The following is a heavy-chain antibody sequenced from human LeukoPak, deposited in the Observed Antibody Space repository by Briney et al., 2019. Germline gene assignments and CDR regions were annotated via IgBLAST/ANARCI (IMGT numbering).Heavy chain of an antibody. CDR1: GFTFSSYS. D-gene: IGHD3-10*01. Sequence: RGSLGLSCAASGFTFSSYSMNWVRQAPGKGLEWVSYISSSSSTIYYADSVKGRFTISRDNAKNSLYLQMNSLRAEDTAVYYCARVDYYYGSGSYFHLFDYWGQGTLVTVSS. CDR2: ISSSSSTI. J-gene: IGHJ4*02. V-gene: IGHV3-48*01. CDR3: ARVDYYYGSGSYFHLFDY.